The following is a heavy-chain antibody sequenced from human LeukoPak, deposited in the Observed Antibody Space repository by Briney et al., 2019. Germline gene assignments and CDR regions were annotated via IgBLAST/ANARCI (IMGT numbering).Heavy chain of an antibody. CDR1: GYTFTSYG. CDR2: ISAYNGNT. D-gene: IGHD2-15*01. V-gene: IGHV1-18*01. Sequence: ASVKVSCKASGYTFTSYGISWVRQAPGQGLEWMGWISAYNGNTNYAQKLQGRVTMTTDTSTSTAYMELRSLRSDDTAVYYCARAIGGASFAIPHGMDVWGQGTTVTVSS. CDR3: ARAIGGASFAIPHGMDV. J-gene: IGHJ6*02.